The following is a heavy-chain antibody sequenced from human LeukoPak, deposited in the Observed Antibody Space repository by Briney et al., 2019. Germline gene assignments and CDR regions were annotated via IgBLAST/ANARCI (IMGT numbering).Heavy chain of an antibody. CDR3: ARTLNYCSSTSCTWDPVGY. D-gene: IGHD2-2*01. Sequence: SVKVSCKASGGTFSSYAISWVRQAPGQGLEWMGGIIPIFGTANYAQKFQGRDTITADESTSTAYMELSSLRSEDTAVYYCARTLNYCSSTSCTWDPVGYWGQGTLVTVSS. CDR1: GGTFSSYA. V-gene: IGHV1-69*13. J-gene: IGHJ4*02. CDR2: IIPIFGTA.